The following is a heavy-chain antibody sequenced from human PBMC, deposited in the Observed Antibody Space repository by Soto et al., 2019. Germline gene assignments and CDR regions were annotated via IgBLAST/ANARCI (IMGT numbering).Heavy chain of an antibody. J-gene: IGHJ6*02. D-gene: IGHD3-10*01. Sequence: PSETLSLTCAVYGGSFSGYYWSWVRQPPGKGLEWIGEINHSGSTNYNPSLKSRVTISVDTSRNQFSLKLSSVTAADTAVYYCARGWSTMVRGGTTYYYYGMDVWGQGPPVT. CDR2: INHSGST. CDR1: GGSFSGYY. CDR3: ARGWSTMVRGGTTYYYYGMDV. V-gene: IGHV4-34*01.